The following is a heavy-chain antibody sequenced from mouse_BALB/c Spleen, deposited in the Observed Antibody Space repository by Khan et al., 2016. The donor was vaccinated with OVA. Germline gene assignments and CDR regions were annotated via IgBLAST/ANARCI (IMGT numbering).Heavy chain of an antibody. J-gene: IGHJ4*01. Sequence: QIQLVQSGPELKKPGETVKISCKASGYTFTDHSMHWVMQAPGKGLKWMGWINTETGEPTYADDFKGRFAFSLETSASTAYLQINNLNNEDTTTYFCAKITTPYYKRDYWGQGTSVIVSS. V-gene: IGHV9-2-1*01. D-gene: IGHD2-4*01. CDR2: INTETGEP. CDR3: AKITTPYYKRDY. CDR1: GYTFTDHS.